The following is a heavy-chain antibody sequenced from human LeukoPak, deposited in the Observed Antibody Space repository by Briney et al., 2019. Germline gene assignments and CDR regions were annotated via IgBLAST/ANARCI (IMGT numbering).Heavy chain of an antibody. J-gene: IGHJ3*02. V-gene: IGHV3-23*01. CDR1: RFTFDNYA. CDR3: AKFGVCSSTSCYLSRDAFDI. Sequence: GGSLRLSCAASRFTFDNYAMTWVRQAPGKGLERVSAIDGNGGRTYYADSVQGRFTISRDNSRNTLYLQMNTLRAEDTAVYYCAKFGVCSSTSCYLSRDAFDIWGQGTMVTVSS. D-gene: IGHD2-2*01. CDR2: IDGNGGRT.